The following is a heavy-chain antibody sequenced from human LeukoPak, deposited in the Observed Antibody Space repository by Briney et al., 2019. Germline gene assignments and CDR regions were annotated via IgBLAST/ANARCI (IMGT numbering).Heavy chain of an antibody. D-gene: IGHD2-2*01. CDR3: AIIVCTSCSSLDP. CDR1: GYTLTELS. V-gene: IGHV1-24*01. CDR2: FDPEDGET. Sequence: GASVKVSCKVSGYTLTELSMHWVRQAPGKGLEWMGGFDPEDGETIYAQKFQGRVTMTEDTSTDTAYMELSSLRFEDTAVYYCAIIVCTSCSSLDPWGQGTLVTVSS. J-gene: IGHJ5*02.